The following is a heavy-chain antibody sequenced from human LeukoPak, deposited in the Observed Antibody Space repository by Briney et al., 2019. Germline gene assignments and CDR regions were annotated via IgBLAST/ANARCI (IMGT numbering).Heavy chain of an antibody. D-gene: IGHD2-15*01. J-gene: IGHJ4*02. CDR2: IYNSGSGGST. Sequence: GGSLRLSCAASGFTVGYNYMTWVRQAPGKGLEWVAAIYNSGSGGSTYYADSVKGRFTISRDNSKNTLYLQMNSLRAEDTAVYYCAKGACSGGSCYTDYWGQGTLVTVSS. CDR3: AKGACSGGSCYTDY. V-gene: IGHV3-23*01. CDR1: GFTVGYNY.